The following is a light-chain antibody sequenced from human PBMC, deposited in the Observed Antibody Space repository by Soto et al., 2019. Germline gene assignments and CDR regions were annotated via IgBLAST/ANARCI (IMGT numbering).Light chain of an antibody. CDR1: ENIIQY. V-gene: IGKV1-39*01. J-gene: IGKJ1*01. Sequence: IQMTQSPSSLSASLGDRVTITCRASENIIQYLNWYQQKPGKVPRLLVYGASRLETGVPSRFSASGFGTEFTLTIRGLQSEDFAIYYCQHSYTAPWTFGQGTKV. CDR3: QHSYTAPWT. CDR2: GAS.